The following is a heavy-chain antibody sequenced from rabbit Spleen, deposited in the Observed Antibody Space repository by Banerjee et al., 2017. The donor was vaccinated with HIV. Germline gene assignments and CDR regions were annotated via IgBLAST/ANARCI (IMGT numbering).Heavy chain of an antibody. CDR1: GIDFTNYY. J-gene: IGHJ3*01. D-gene: IGHD4-1*01. CDR3: ARAIVPWLGLTRLDL. Sequence: QLMETGGGLVQPGGSLTLSCKASGIDFTNYYISWVRQAPGKGLEWIGIIYAAKGSTDYASWVNGRFTISSDNAQSTVDLKMTSLTSADTATYFCARAIVPWLGLTRLDLWGPGTLVTV. V-gene: IGHV1S7*01. CDR2: IYAAKGST.